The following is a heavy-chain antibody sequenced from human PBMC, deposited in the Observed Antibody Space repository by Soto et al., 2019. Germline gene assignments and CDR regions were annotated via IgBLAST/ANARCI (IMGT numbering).Heavy chain of an antibody. CDR1: GGSVSSGTYY. CDR2: IYHSGST. D-gene: IGHD1-26*01. CDR3: ARGVGWYFDL. J-gene: IGHJ2*01. Sequence: QVQLQESGPGLVKPSETLSLTCTVSGGSVSSGTYYWSWIRQPPGKGLEWIGYIYHSGSTNYNPSLRRRVTIAVDTSKNQFSLKLSSVTAADTAVYYCARGVGWYFDLWGRGTLVTVSS. V-gene: IGHV4-61*01.